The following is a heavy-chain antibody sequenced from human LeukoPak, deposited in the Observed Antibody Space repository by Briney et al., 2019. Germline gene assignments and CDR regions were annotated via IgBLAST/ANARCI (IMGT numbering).Heavy chain of an antibody. CDR3: ASVDSLGAFDI. D-gene: IGHD3-22*01. V-gene: IGHV4-39*07. J-gene: IGHJ3*02. Sequence: SETLSLTCIVSGGSISSSSYYWGWIRQPPGKGLEWIGSIYYSGSTYYNPSLKSRITISVDTSKNQFSLKLSSVTAADTAVYYCASVDSLGAFDIWGQGTMVTVSS. CDR1: GGSISSSSYY. CDR2: IYYSGST.